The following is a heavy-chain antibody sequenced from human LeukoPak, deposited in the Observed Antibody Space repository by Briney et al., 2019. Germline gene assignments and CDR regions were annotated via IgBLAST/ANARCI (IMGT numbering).Heavy chain of an antibody. Sequence: GGFLRLSCAASGFTLSTYAMNWVRQAPGKGLEWVSYISSSGSTIYYADSVKGRFTISRDNAKNSLYLQMNSLRAEDTAVYYCARGDYYDSSGYLDYWGQGTLVTVSS. CDR3: ARGDYYDSSGYLDY. J-gene: IGHJ4*02. D-gene: IGHD3-22*01. CDR1: GFTLSTYA. V-gene: IGHV3-48*04. CDR2: ISSSGSTI.